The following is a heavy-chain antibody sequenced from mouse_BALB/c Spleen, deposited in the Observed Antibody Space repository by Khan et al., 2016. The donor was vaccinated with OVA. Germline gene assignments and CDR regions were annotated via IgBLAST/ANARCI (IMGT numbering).Heavy chain of an antibody. V-gene: IGHV1S81*02. J-gene: IGHJ3*01. Sequence: QIQLVQSGAELVKPGASVKLSCKASGYTFTSYYMYWVKQWPGQGLEWIGGIFPSNVDTFFNEKFKSKATLTADRSSNTAYMQLSSLTSEDSAVYYCTSTGYANPFAYWGQGTPVTVSA. CDR1: GYTFTSYY. CDR2: IFPSNVDT. D-gene: IGHD2-1*01. CDR3: TSTGYANPFAY.